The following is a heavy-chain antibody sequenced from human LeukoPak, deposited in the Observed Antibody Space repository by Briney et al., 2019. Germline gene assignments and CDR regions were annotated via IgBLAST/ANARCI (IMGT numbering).Heavy chain of an antibody. V-gene: IGHV3-7*01. Sequence: GGSLRLSCAASGFTFSSYWMSWVRQAPGKGLEWVANIKQDGSEKYYVDSVKGRFTISRDNAKNSLYLQMNSLRTEDTTVYYCASGYYYDSSGYPRDAFDIWGQGTMVTVSS. CDR2: IKQDGSEK. D-gene: IGHD3-22*01. J-gene: IGHJ3*02. CDR1: GFTFSSYW. CDR3: ASGYYYDSSGYPRDAFDI.